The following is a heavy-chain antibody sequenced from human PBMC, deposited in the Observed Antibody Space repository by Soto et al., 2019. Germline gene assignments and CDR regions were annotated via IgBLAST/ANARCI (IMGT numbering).Heavy chain of an antibody. CDR2: ISAYNGNT. Sequence: ASVKVSCRASGYTFTSYGISWGRQARGQGLEWMGRISAYNGNTNYAQKLQGRVTMTTDTSTSTAYMELRSLRSDDTAVYYCASCRITRHDRYDPRGQGTPVTVST. D-gene: IGHD1-1*01. V-gene: IGHV1-18*01. J-gene: IGHJ5*02. CDR1: GYTFTSYG. CDR3: ASCRITRHDRYDP.